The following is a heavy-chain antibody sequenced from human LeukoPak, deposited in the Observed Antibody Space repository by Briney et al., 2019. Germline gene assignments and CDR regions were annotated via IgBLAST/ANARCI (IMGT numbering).Heavy chain of an antibody. Sequence: PSDTLSLTCTVSGGSISSYYWSWIRQPAGKGLEWIGRIYSTGITNYNPSLKSRVTMSVDTSRNQLSLKMSSVSAADTAVYYCAREVGGYTHGLSPSLDYWGQGTLVTVSS. V-gene: IGHV4-4*07. CDR3: AREVGGYTHGLSPSLDY. J-gene: IGHJ4*02. D-gene: IGHD5-18*01. CDR1: GGSISSYY. CDR2: IYSTGIT.